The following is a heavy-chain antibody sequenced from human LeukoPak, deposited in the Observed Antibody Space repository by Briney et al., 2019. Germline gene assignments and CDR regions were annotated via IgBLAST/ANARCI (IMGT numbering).Heavy chain of an antibody. CDR3: AREYGSGSSRRRFDP. CDR1: GFTFSNYE. J-gene: IGHJ5*02. V-gene: IGHV3-48*03. D-gene: IGHD3-10*01. CDR2: ISSGGRSI. Sequence: GGSLRLSCAASGFTFSNYEMNWVRQAPGKGLEWVSYISSGGRSIYYADSVKGRFTISRDNAENSLYLQMNSLRAEDTAVYYCAREYGSGSSRRRFDPWGQGTLVTVSS.